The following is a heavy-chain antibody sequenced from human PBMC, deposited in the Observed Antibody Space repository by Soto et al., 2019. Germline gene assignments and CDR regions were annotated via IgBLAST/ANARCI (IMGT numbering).Heavy chain of an antibody. Sequence: ASVKVSCKASGGTFSSYTISWVRQAPGQGLEWMGRIIPILGIANYAQKFQGRVTITADKSTSTAYMELSSLRSEDTAVYYCARGPPGIYDSLNSWFDPWGQGTLVTVSS. V-gene: IGHV1-69*02. CDR1: GGTFSSYT. D-gene: IGHD3-22*01. J-gene: IGHJ5*02. CDR3: ARGPPGIYDSLNSWFDP. CDR2: IIPILGIA.